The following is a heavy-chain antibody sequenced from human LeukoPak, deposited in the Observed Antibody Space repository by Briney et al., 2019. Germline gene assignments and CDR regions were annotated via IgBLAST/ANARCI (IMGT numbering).Heavy chain of an antibody. Sequence: GASVKVSCKASGGTFSSYAISWVRQAPGQGLEWMGGIIPIFGTANYAQKFQGRVTITADKSTSTAYMELSSLRSEDTAVYYCARDPLDDYGDYDPFESFDPQRNDYWXQGTLVTVSX. CDR1: GGTFSSYA. CDR2: IIPIFGTA. J-gene: IGHJ4*02. D-gene: IGHD4-17*01. CDR3: ARDPLDDYGDYDPFESFDPQRNDY. V-gene: IGHV1-69*06.